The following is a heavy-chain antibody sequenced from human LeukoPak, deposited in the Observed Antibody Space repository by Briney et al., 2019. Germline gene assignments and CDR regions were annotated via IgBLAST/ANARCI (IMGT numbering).Heavy chain of an antibody. CDR2: INHSGST. Sequence: SETLSLTCAVYGGSFRGYDWSWIRQPPGKGLEWIGEINHSGSTNYNPTPKSRVTISVDTSKNQFSLKLSSVTAADTAVYSCARGRLQYYYDSSGYWDYYFDYWRQGTPVTV. D-gene: IGHD3-22*01. CDR3: ARGRLQYYYDSSGYWDYYFDY. V-gene: IGHV4-34*01. J-gene: IGHJ4*02. CDR1: GGSFRGYD.